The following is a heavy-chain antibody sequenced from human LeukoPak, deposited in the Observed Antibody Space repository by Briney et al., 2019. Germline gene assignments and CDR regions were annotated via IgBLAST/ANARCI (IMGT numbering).Heavy chain of an antibody. V-gene: IGHV1-18*01. CDR1: GYTFTSYG. CDR2: ISAYNGNT. Sequence: ASVKVSCKASGYTFTSYGISWVRPAPGQGLEWMGWISAYNGNTNYAQKLQGRVTMTTDTSTSTAYMELRSLRSDDTAVYYCAREARYYGSGSYYNPWYFDYWGQGTLVTVSS. D-gene: IGHD3-10*01. J-gene: IGHJ4*02. CDR3: AREARYYGSGSYYNPWYFDY.